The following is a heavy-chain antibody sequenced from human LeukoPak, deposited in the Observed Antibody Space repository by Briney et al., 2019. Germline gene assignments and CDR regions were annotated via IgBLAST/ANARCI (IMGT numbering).Heavy chain of an antibody. D-gene: IGHD2-2*01. V-gene: IGHV1-2*02. CDR2: INPNSGGT. Sequence: GASVKVSCKASGYTFTGYYMHWVRQAPGQGLEWMGWINPNSGGTNYAQKFQGRVTMTRDTSISTAYMELSRLRSDDTAVYYCARGVSMSTSCYAHWGQGTLVTVSS. CDR1: GYTFTGYY. J-gene: IGHJ4*02. CDR3: ARGVSMSTSCYAH.